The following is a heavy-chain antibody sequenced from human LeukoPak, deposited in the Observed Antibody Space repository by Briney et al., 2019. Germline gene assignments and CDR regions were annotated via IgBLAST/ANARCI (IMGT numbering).Heavy chain of an antibody. CDR1: GFIFRNYG. CDR3: ARLGGDSSGFYTALNDAFDI. J-gene: IGHJ3*02. D-gene: IGHD3-22*01. Sequence: GGSLRRSCAASGFIFRNYGMHWVRQAPGKGLEWVAVIWLDGSNEYYAVSVKGRITISRDNSKNTLYLQMDSLRAEDTAVYYCARLGGDSSGFYTALNDAFDIWGQGTMVTVSS. V-gene: IGHV3-33*01. CDR2: IWLDGSNE.